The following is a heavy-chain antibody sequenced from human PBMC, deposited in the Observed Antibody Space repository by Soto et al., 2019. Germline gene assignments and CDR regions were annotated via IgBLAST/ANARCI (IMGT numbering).Heavy chain of an antibody. CDR3: ASLIAAAGPDY. CDR2: IYSGGST. V-gene: IGHV3-53*01. D-gene: IGHD6-13*01. CDR1: GFTFSSYW. Sequence: GGSLRLSCAASGFTFSSYWMHWVRQAPGKGLEWVSVIYSGGSTYYADSVKGRFTISRDNSKNTLYLQMNSLRAEDTAVYYCASLIAAAGPDYWGQGTLVTVSS. J-gene: IGHJ4*02.